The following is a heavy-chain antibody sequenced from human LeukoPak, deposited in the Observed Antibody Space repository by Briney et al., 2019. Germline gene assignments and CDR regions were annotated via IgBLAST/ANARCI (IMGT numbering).Heavy chain of an antibody. D-gene: IGHD4-17*01. Sequence: GGSLRLSCAASGFTFSSYSMNWGRQAPGKGLEWVSSISSSSSYISYAASVKGPFTISRDKAKNSLYLQMNSLRAEDTAVYYCARDRSDYGDYIFDYWGQGTLVTVSS. V-gene: IGHV3-21*01. CDR2: ISSSSSYI. CDR1: GFTFSSYS. CDR3: ARDRSDYGDYIFDY. J-gene: IGHJ4*02.